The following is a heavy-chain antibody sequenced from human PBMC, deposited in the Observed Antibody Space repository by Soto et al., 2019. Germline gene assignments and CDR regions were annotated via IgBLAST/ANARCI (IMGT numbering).Heavy chain of an antibody. D-gene: IGHD3-9*01. CDR3: ARTYYGICTGYFETKYYFDY. J-gene: IGHJ4*02. CDR2: MNPNSGNT. V-gene: IGHV1-8*01. CDR1: GYTFTSYD. Sequence: QVQLVQSGAEVKKPGASVKVSCKASGYTFTSYDINWVRQATGQGLEWMGWMNPNSGNTGYAQKFQGRVTMTRNTAISTAYMELSSLRSEGTAVYYCARTYYGICTGYFETKYYFDYWGQGTLVTVSS.